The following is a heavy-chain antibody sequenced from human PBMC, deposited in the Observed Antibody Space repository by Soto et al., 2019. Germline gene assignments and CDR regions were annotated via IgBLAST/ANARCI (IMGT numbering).Heavy chain of an antibody. CDR2: IYWDDDK. CDR3: AHRRPDYYDSSGYPLGGMDV. Sequence: QITLKESGPTLVKPTQTLTLTCTFSGFSLSTSGVGVGWIRQPPGKALEWLALIYWDDDKRYSPSLKSRLTITKDTSKNQVVLTMTSMDPVDTATYYCAHRRPDYYDSSGYPLGGMDVWGQGTTVTVSS. D-gene: IGHD3-22*01. J-gene: IGHJ6*02. V-gene: IGHV2-5*02. CDR1: GFSLSTSGVG.